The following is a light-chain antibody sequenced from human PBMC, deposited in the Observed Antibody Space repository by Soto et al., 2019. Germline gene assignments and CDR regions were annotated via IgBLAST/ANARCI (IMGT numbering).Light chain of an antibody. CDR1: QPLNNN. V-gene: IGKV3-15*01. J-gene: IGKJ5*01. CDR3: QQYEKWPPSIT. Sequence: EIVMTQSPATLSVSPGDRSTLSCRAGQPLNNNVAWYQHKPGQAPXXLXXGASTRATGISARFSGSVSGTEFTLTISSLQSEEFAGYYCQQYEKWPPSITFGQGTRLEI. CDR2: GAS.